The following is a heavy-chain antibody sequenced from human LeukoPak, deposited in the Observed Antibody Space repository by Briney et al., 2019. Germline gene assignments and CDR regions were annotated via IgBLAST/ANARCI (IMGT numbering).Heavy chain of an antibody. CDR3: ARPIAAATPWFDP. J-gene: IGHJ5*02. D-gene: IGHD6-13*01. Sequence: GESLRISCKGSGYSFTSYWISWVRQMPGKGLGWMGRIDPSDSYTSYSPSFQGHVTISADKSISTAYLQWSSLKASDTAMYYCARPIAAATPWFDPWGQGTLVTVSS. CDR1: GYSFTSYW. CDR2: IDPSDSYT. V-gene: IGHV5-10-1*01.